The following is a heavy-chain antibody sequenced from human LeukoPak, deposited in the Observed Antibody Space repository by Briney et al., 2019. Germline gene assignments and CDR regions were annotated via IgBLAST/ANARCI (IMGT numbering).Heavy chain of an antibody. Sequence: PGGSLRLSCAASGFTFSNYAMSWVRQAPGKGLEWVSAISGSGGSTYYADSVKGRFTISRDNSKNTLYLQMNSLRAEDTAVYYCAKRTQGYYYYMDVWGKGTTVTVSS. CDR2: ISGSGGST. CDR3: AKRTQGYYYYMDV. D-gene: IGHD3/OR15-3a*01. CDR1: GFTFSNYA. V-gene: IGHV3-23*01. J-gene: IGHJ6*03.